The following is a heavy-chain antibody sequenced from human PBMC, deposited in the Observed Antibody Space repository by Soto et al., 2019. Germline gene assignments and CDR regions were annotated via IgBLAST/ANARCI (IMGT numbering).Heavy chain of an antibody. CDR1: GYIFITYG. CDR2: ISAYNGNT. J-gene: IGHJ4*02. Sequence: ASVKVSCKASGYIFITYGISWVRQAPGQGLEWMGRISAYNGNTHYAQNLQGRVTMTTDTSTSTAYMGLRSLRSDDTAVYYCARDLDGSGSYYTDYWGPGTLVTVSS. V-gene: IGHV1-18*01. CDR3: ARDLDGSGSYYTDY. D-gene: IGHD3-10*01.